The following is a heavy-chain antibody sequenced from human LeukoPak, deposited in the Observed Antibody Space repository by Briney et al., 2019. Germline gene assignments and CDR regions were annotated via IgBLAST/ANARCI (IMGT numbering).Heavy chain of an antibody. D-gene: IGHD3-10*01. V-gene: IGHV3-30*03. J-gene: IGHJ3*02. Sequence: GGSLRLSCIASGFTLGDSSVSWFRQAPGKGLEWVAVISYDGSNKYYADSVKGRFTISRDNSKNTLYLQMGSLRAEDMAVYYCARDRNVLLWFGELLSNDAFDIWGQGTMVTVSS. CDR2: ISYDGSNK. CDR1: GFTLGDSS. CDR3: ARDRNVLLWFGELLSNDAFDI.